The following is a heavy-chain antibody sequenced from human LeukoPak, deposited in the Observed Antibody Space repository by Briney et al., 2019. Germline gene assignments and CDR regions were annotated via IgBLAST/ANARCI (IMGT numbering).Heavy chain of an antibody. CDR2: MNPNTGNT. CDR1: GYTFTNYD. V-gene: IGHV1-8*01. CDR3: ARSRYGDYSP. J-gene: IGHJ5*02. D-gene: IGHD4-17*01. Sequence: GSVKVSCKTSGYTFTNYDINWVRQASGQGLEWMGWMNPNTGNTGYAQKFQGRVTMTRDTSTSAAYMELRNLRSEDTAVYFCARSRYGDYSPWGQGTLVIVFS.